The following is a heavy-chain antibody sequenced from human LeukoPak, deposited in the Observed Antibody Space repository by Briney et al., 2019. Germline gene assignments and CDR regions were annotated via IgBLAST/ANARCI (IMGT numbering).Heavy chain of an antibody. Sequence: GGSLRLSCASSGITVSNNYMSWLRHAPKKRLELVSVIYSGGSTYYADSVKGRFTISRDNSKNTLYLQMNSLRAEDTAVYYCARDYYDSSGYYYSPTTFDIWGQGTMVTVSS. CDR3: ARDYYDSSGYYYSPTTFDI. V-gene: IGHV3-53*01. CDR1: GITVSNNY. J-gene: IGHJ3*02. D-gene: IGHD3-22*01. CDR2: IYSGGST.